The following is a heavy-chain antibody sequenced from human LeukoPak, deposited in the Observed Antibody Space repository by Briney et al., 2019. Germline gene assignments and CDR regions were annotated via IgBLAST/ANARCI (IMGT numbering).Heavy chain of an antibody. D-gene: IGHD6-19*01. V-gene: IGHV4-39*01. Sequence: SETLSLTCTVSGGSISSSSYYWGWIRQPPGKGLEWVGSIYSSGNTYDNPSLKSRITISVDTSKHQFSLKLTSVTAADTAVYYSASPYSSRFDYWGQGTLVTVSS. CDR2: IYSSGNT. J-gene: IGHJ4*02. CDR3: ASPYSSRFDY. CDR1: GGSISSSSYY.